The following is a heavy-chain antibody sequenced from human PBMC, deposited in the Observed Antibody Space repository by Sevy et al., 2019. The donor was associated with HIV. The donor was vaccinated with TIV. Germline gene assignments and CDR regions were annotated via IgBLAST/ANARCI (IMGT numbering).Heavy chain of an antibody. CDR1: GGSISPYY. D-gene: IGHD3-3*01. Sequence: SETLSLTCTVSGGSISPYYWSWIRQPPGKGLEWGGYFYYTGSTNYNPSLEGRATISVDASKNQFFLKLTSVTAADTAVYYCARQGGVVDYGMDVWGQGTTVTVSS. J-gene: IGHJ6*02. V-gene: IGHV4-59*01. CDR2: FYYTGST. CDR3: ARQGGVVDYGMDV.